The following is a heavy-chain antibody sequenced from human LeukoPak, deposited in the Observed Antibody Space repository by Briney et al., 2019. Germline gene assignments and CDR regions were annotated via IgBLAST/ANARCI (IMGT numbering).Heavy chain of an antibody. V-gene: IGHV4-39*07. CDR1: GGSVSSGSYY. J-gene: IGHJ5*02. D-gene: IGHD4-11*01. CDR2: INHSGST. CDR3: ARAAYSNYVLVWFDP. Sequence: PSETLSLTCTVSGGSVSSGSYYWSWIRQPPGKGLEWIGEINHSGSTNYNPSLKSRVTISVDTSKNQFSLKLSSVTAADTAVYYCARAAYSNYVLVWFDPWGQGTLVTVSS.